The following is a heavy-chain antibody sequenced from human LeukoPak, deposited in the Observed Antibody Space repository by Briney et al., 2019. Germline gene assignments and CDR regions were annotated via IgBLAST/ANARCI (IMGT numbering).Heavy chain of an antibody. CDR3: ARVPGYYDSSGSGYYMDV. CDR2: ISSSSSTI. CDR1: GFTFSIYS. V-gene: IGHV3-48*01. J-gene: IGHJ6*03. Sequence: GGSLRLSCAASGFTFSIYSMNWVRQAPGKGLEWVSYISSSSSTIYYADSVKGRFTISRDNAKNSLYLQMNSLRAEDTAVYYCARVPGYYDSSGSGYYMDVWGKGTTVTVSS. D-gene: IGHD3-22*01.